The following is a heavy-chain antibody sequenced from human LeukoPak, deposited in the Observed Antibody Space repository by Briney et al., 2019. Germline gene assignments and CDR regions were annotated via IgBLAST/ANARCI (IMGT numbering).Heavy chain of an antibody. Sequence: KASETLSLTCTVSGGSISSGSYYWSWIRQPAGKGLEWIGRIYTSGSTNYNPSLKSRVTISVDTSKNQFSLKLSSVTAADTAVYYCARVVYCGGDCYSDYFDYWGQGTLVTVSS. CDR3: ARVVYCGGDCYSDYFDY. V-gene: IGHV4-61*02. J-gene: IGHJ4*02. CDR1: GGSISSGSYY. CDR2: IYTSGST. D-gene: IGHD2-21*02.